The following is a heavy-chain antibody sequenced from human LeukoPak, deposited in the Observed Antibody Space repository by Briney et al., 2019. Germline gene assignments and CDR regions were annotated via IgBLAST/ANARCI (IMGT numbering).Heavy chain of an antibody. Sequence: PSETLSLTCTVSGGSISSYYWSWIRQPPGKGLEWIGYIYYSGSTNYNPSLKSRVTISVDTSKNQFSLKLSSVTAADTAVYYCARAGFGELPEDALDIWGQGTMVTVSS. D-gene: IGHD3-10*01. J-gene: IGHJ3*02. V-gene: IGHV4-59*08. CDR2: IYYSGST. CDR1: GGSISSYY. CDR3: ARAGFGELPEDALDI.